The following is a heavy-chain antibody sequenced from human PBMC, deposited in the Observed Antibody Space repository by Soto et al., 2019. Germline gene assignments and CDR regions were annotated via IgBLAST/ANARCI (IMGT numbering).Heavy chain of an antibody. CDR1: GYPVTAYY. Sequence: QLHLVQSGAVVKKPGASVTVSCSASGYPVTAYYMHWVRQAPGRGLEWMGGINPATGAAKYTQTFQGRVTMARGPATGTSFMELRRLKSEEPAVLFWAGGGGVGVAGSAAFDMWGQGTLVTVSS. CDR2: INPATGAA. J-gene: IGHJ3*02. V-gene: IGHV1-2*02. CDR3: AGGGGVGVAGSAAFDM. D-gene: IGHD3-3*01.